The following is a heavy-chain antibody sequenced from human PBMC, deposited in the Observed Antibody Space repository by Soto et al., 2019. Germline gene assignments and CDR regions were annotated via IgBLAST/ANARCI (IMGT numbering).Heavy chain of an antibody. V-gene: IGHV1-8*01. CDR2: MNPNSGNT. CDR3: GMDV. J-gene: IGHJ6*02. Sequence: ASVKVSCKASGYTFTSYDINWVRQATGQGLEWMGWMNPNSGNTGYSQKFQGRISMTRDTSISTAYMDLSSLRSDDTAVYYYGMDVWGQGTTVTVSS. CDR1: GYTFTSYD.